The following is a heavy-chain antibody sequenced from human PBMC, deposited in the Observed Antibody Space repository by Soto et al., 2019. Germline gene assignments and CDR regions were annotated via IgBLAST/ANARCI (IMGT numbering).Heavy chain of an antibody. J-gene: IGHJ5*02. CDR1: GGSISSYY. V-gene: IGHV4-59*01. D-gene: IGHD3-10*01. CDR2: IYYSGST. CDR3: ARSLWFGELT. Sequence: NPSETLSLTCTVSGGSISSYYWSWIRQPPGKGLEWIGYIYYSGSTNYNPSLKSRVTISVDTSKNQFSLKLSSVTAADTAVYYCARSLWFGELTWGQGTLVTVSS.